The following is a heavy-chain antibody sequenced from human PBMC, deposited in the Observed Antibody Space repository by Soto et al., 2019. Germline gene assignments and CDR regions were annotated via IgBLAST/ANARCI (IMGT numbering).Heavy chain of an antibody. CDR1: GGSISGHY. D-gene: IGHD3-3*01. Sequence: SETLSLTCTVSGGSISGHYWSWIRQPPGKGLQYIGYISYSGSTNYNPSLKSRVTISVDTSNNQFSLRLSSVTAADTAVYYCARDVGLQHDTGYYDFWSGKNNWFDPWGQGILVTVSS. CDR3: ARDVGLQHDTGYYDFWSGKNNWFDP. CDR2: ISYSGST. V-gene: IGHV4-59*11. J-gene: IGHJ5*02.